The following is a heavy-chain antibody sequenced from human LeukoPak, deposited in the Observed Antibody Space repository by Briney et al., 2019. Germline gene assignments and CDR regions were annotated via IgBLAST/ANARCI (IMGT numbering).Heavy chain of an antibody. V-gene: IGHV5-10-1*01. CDR2: IAPSDSYT. CDR1: GDSFNSYW. D-gene: IGHD3-16*01. J-gene: IGHJ6*02. CDR3: ASLITLPTGMDV. Sequence: GESLRISCKDSGDSFNSYWISWVRQMPGKGLEWMGRIAPSDSYTNYSPSFQGHVTISADKSFSTAYLQWSTLKASDTAIYYCASLITLPTGMDVWGQGTTVTVSS.